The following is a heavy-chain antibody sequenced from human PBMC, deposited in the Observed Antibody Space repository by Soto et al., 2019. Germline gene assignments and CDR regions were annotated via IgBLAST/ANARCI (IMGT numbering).Heavy chain of an antibody. J-gene: IGHJ6*02. CDR1: GYTFNSSD. D-gene: IGHD3-10*01. V-gene: IGHV1-3*01. Sequence: ASLMSSCKASGYTFNSSDMTWVRQAPGERFEWMGWINAGKGNTKYSQKFQGRVTITRDTFASTAYMELSSLRSEDTAVYYCATRGRSLGYYYGMDVWGQGTTVTVSS. CDR3: ATRGRSLGYYYGMDV. CDR2: INAGKGNT.